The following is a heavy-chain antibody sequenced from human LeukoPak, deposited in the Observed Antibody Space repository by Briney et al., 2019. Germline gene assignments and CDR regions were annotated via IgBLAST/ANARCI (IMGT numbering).Heavy chain of an antibody. J-gene: IGHJ4*02. CDR1: GGSFSGYH. CDR3: ARRRDFDY. V-gene: IGHV4-34*01. Sequence: SETLSLTCAVYGGSFSGYHWSWIRQPPGKGLEWIGEINHSGSTNYNASLKSRVTILVDTSKNQFSLKLSPVTAADTAVYYCARRRDFDYWGQGTLVTVSS. CDR2: INHSGST.